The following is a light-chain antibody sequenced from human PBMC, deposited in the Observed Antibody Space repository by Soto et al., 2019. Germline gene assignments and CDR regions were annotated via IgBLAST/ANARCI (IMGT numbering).Light chain of an antibody. J-gene: IGKJ1*01. CDR2: AAA. V-gene: IGKV1-5*01. Sequence: THWPSAMSVAVGDRVTIACRASQAVXRGLAWDQRKPGKAPKVRXYAAASWERGGPSRLSGSGSGTEFTLTISSLQPEHFATYYFQQYNSYFQTCGQGTKVDIK. CDR3: QQYNSYFQT. CDR1: QAVXRG.